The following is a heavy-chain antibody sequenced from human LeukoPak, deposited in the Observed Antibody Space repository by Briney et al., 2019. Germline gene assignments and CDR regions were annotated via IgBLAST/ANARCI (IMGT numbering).Heavy chain of an antibody. J-gene: IGHJ4*02. CDR1: GGTFSSYA. D-gene: IGHD3-9*01. Sequence: SVKVSCKASGGTFSSYAISWVRQAPGQGLEWMGRIIPILGIANYAQKFQGRVTITADKSTSTAYMELSSLRSEDTAVYYCARDYYDILTGYYASSDYWGQGTLVTVSS. V-gene: IGHV1-69*04. CDR3: ARDYYDILTGYYASSDY. CDR2: IIPILGIA.